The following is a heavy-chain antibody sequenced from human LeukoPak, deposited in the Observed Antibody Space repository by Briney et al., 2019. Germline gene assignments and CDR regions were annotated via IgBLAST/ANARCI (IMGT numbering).Heavy chain of an antibody. J-gene: IGHJ4*02. Sequence: SETLSLTCTVSGGSINNYYWSWIRQSPGKGLEWIGSIHCSGSTNYNPSLKSRVTISIDTSKNQFSLKLSSVTAADTAVYYCARPDSSTWKFVYWGQGTLVTVSS. D-gene: IGHD6-13*01. CDR3: ARPDSSTWKFVY. CDR1: GGSINNYY. CDR2: IHCSGST. V-gene: IGHV4-59*08.